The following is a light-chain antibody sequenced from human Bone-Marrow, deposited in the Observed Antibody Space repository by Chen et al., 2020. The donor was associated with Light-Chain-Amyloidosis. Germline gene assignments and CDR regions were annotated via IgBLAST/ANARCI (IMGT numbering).Light chain of an antibody. V-gene: IGKV3-20*01. J-gene: IGKJ1*01. Sequence: EIVLTQSPGTLSLSPGERATLSCRASQSVSGSYLAWYQHKPGQAPRLLIYAASGRATGIPDRFRGSGSGTDFPLTISRLEPEDFAVYYCQQYGSSPRTFGQGTKVEIK. CDR3: QQYGSSPRT. CDR1: QSVSGSY. CDR2: AAS.